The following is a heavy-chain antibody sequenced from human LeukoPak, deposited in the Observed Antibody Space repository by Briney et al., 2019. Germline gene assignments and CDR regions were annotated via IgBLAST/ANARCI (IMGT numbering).Heavy chain of an antibody. Sequence: GGSLRLSCAASGFTFDDYAMHWVRQAPGKGLEWVSGISWNSGNKGYADSVKGRFTISRDNAKNSLFLQMNSLRAEDMALYYCAKGGGMGWLQRYYFDYWGQGTLVTVSS. CDR1: GFTFDDYA. CDR3: AKGGGMGWLQRYYFDY. D-gene: IGHD5-24*01. V-gene: IGHV3-9*03. CDR2: ISWNSGNK. J-gene: IGHJ4*02.